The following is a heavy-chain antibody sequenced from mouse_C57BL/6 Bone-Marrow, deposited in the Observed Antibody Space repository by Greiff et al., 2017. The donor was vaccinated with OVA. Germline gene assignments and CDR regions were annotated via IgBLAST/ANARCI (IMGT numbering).Heavy chain of an antibody. D-gene: IGHD2-4*01. CDR3: AIYYYYAWFAY. CDR2: LDPSDSYT. Sequence: QVQLQQPGAELVMPGASVKLSCKASGYTFTSYWMHWVKQRPGQGLEWIGELDPSDSYTNYNQKFKGKSTLTVDKSSSTAYMQLSSLTSEDSAVYYCAIYYYYAWFAYWGQGTLVTVSA. CDR1: GYTFTSYW. J-gene: IGHJ3*01. V-gene: IGHV1-69*01.